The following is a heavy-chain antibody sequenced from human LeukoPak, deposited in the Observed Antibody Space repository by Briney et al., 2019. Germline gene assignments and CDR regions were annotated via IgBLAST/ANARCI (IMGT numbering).Heavy chain of an antibody. Sequence: SETLSLTCTVSGDSISSYYWSWIRQPPGKGLEWIGYIYYSGSTNYNPSLKSRVTISVGTSKNQFSLKLSSVTAADTAVYYCARVPILTGYYPLYYFDYWGQGTLVTVSS. CDR2: IYYSGST. CDR3: ARVPILTGYYPLYYFDY. D-gene: IGHD3-9*01. J-gene: IGHJ4*02. CDR1: GDSISSYY. V-gene: IGHV4-59*01.